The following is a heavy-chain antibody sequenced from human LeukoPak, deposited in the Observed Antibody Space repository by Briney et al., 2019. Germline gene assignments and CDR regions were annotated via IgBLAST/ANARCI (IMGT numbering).Heavy chain of an antibody. D-gene: IGHD3-22*01. CDR3: ARDQAWLLPHYFDC. CDR1: ELTFSSYS. Sequence: GRSLRLSCAAPELTFSSYSMNWVRKAPGKGLEWGSYISSSGSAIYYADSLKGRFTISRDNAKNSLYLQMNSLRAEDTAIYYCARDQAWLLPHYFDCWGQGSLVTVSS. J-gene: IGHJ4*02. V-gene: IGHV3-48*01. CDR2: ISSSGSAI.